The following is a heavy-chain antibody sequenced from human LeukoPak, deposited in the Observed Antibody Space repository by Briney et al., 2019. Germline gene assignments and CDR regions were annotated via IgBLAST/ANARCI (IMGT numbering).Heavy chain of an antibody. CDR3: AKDFRIGYSAHFDY. CDR1: GFTFRSHA. V-gene: IGHV3-23*01. J-gene: IGHJ4*02. Sequence: GGSLRLSCVGSGFTFRSHAMSWVRQAPEKGLEFVSGIYENGGTTYYADSVKGRFSISRDNSKNTLYLQMDSLRGEDTAVYYCAKDFRIGYSAHFDYWGQGALSPSPQ. CDR2: IYENGGTT. D-gene: IGHD2-21*01.